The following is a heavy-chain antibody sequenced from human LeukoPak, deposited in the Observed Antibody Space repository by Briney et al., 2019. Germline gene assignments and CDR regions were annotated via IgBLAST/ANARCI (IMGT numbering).Heavy chain of an antibody. V-gene: IGHV4-59*02. Sequence: SETLSLTCTVSGGSVSSYYWNWIRQPPGKGLEWIGYIYYTGSGNYNPSLKSRVSISVDTSKNQFSLKLTSVTAADTAVYFCARLSRGSSAGFDYWGQGVLVTVSS. D-gene: IGHD6-6*01. CDR3: ARLSRGSSAGFDY. J-gene: IGHJ4*02. CDR1: GGSVSSYY. CDR2: IYYTGSG.